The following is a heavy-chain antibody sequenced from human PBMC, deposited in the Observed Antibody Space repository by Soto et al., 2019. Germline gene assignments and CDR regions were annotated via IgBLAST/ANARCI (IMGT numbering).Heavy chain of an antibody. J-gene: IGHJ6*04. Sequence: PGGALTLSCAASGVTLDIYDIHWGRKAPGKGLEWVSGMSWNSGSIGYADSVKGRFTISSDNAKNSLYVQMNIFRAEKPALYLSANVDVWGEGTTVTVSS. V-gene: IGHV3-9*01. CDR1: GVTLDIYD. CDR3: ANVDV. CDR2: MSWNSGSI.